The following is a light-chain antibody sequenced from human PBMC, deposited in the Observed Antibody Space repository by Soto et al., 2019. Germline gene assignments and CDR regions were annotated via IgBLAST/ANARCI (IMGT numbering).Light chain of an antibody. CDR2: DTS. J-gene: IGKJ1*01. Sequence: EIVLTQSPGTLSLSPGERATLSCRASQSVDSNYLAWYQQRPGQATRLLIYDTSSRDTGMPDRFSGSGSGTDFTLTISRLETEDFAVFFCQQYGGSTPRTFGQETKGEIK. CDR1: QSVDSNY. CDR3: QQYGGSTPRT. V-gene: IGKV3-20*01.